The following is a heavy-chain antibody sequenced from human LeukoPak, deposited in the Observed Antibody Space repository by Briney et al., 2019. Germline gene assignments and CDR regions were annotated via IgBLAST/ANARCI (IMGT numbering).Heavy chain of an antibody. J-gene: IGHJ4*02. CDR1: GFTFSSYA. V-gene: IGHV3-30*04. D-gene: IGHD3-10*01. CDR3: ARGTVWFGELLSLDY. Sequence: PGGSLRLSCAASGFTFSSYAMHWVRQAPGKGLEWVAVISYDESNKYYADSVKGRFTITRDNSKNRLYLQMNSLRAEDTAVYYCARGTVWFGELLSLDYWGQGTLVTVSS. CDR2: ISYDESNK.